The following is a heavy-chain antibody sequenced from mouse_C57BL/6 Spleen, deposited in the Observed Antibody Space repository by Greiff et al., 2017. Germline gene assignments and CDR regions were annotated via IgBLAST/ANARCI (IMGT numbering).Heavy chain of an antibody. CDR2: ISYSGST. D-gene: IGHD2-3*01. V-gene: IGHV3-1*01. CDR3: ARGDGYLYAMDY. CDR1: GYSITSGYD. J-gene: IGHJ4*01. Sequence: VQLKESGPGMVKPSQSLSLTCTVTGYSITSGYDWHWIRHFPGNKLEWMGYISYSGSTNYNPSFKSRISITHDTSKNHFFLKLNSVTTEDTATYYCARGDGYLYAMDYWGQGTSVTVSS.